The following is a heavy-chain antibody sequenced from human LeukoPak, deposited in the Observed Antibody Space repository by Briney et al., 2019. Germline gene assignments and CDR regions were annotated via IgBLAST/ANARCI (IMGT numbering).Heavy chain of an antibody. CDR1: GGSISSYY. CDR3: ATSSGSYSYYYYYMDV. Sequence: SETLSLTCTVSGGSISSYYWSWIRQPDGKGLGWIGRIYTSGSTNYNTSLKRRVTMSVDTSKNQFSLKLSSVTAADTAVYYCATSSGSYSYYYYYMDVWGKGTTVTVSS. D-gene: IGHD3-10*01. J-gene: IGHJ6*03. V-gene: IGHV4-4*07. CDR2: IYTSGST.